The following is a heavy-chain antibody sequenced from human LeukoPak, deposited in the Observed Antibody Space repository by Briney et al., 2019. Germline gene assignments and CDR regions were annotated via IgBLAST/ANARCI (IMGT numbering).Heavy chain of an antibody. Sequence: KTSETLSLTCTVSGDSIRSDYWSWIRQPPGKGLEWIGYIYYTGSTEYNPSLESRVNILLDTPKNQFSLKVTSATAADTAIYYCARVYSGPNCGGDCYWRFDYWGQGILVTVSS. CDR3: ARVYSGPNCGGDCYWRFDY. CDR2: IYYTGST. D-gene: IGHD2-21*02. V-gene: IGHV4-59*01. CDR1: GDSIRSDY. J-gene: IGHJ4*02.